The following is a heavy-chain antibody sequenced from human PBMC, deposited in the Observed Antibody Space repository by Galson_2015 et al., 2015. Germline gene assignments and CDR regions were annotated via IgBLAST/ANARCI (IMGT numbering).Heavy chain of an antibody. V-gene: IGHV1-18*01. CDR1: GYIFTDYG. J-gene: IGHJ4*02. D-gene: IGHD6-6*01. Sequence: SVKASCKASGYIFTDYGITWVRQAPGQGLEWMGWINAYNGNTTYGQKFQDRVTMTRVPSTSTAYMELRRLRSDDTAVYFCARRADMSASGDHWGQGTL. CDR3: ARRADMSASGDH. CDR2: INAYNGNT.